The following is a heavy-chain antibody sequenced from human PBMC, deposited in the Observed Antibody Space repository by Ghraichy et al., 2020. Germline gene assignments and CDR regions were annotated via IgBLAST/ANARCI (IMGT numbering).Heavy chain of an antibody. CDR3: ARNDWRPTSYYAY. Sequence: SETLSLTCSVSGGSISSSGYYWDWIRQSPGKGLEWIGSISYSGRTFYNPSFRSRVTISIDTSNNQFSLKVNSVTAADTAVYYCARNDWRPTSYYAYWGQGIPVTVSS. D-gene: IGHD3-9*01. V-gene: IGHV4-39*01. J-gene: IGHJ4*02. CDR2: ISYSGRT. CDR1: GGSISSSGYY.